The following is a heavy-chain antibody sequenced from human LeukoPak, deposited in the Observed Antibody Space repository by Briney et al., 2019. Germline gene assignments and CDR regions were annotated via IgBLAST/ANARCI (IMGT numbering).Heavy chain of an antibody. Sequence: PGGSLRLSCAASGFTFSSYSMNWVRQAPGKGLEWVSYISSSSSTISYADSVKGRFTISRDNAKNSLYLQMNSLRAEDTAVYYCARAGLGYSYGTGYYYYMDVWGKGTTVTVSS. CDR2: ISSSSSTI. J-gene: IGHJ6*03. CDR3: ARAGLGYSYGTGYYYYMDV. V-gene: IGHV3-48*04. CDR1: GFTFSSYS. D-gene: IGHD5-18*01.